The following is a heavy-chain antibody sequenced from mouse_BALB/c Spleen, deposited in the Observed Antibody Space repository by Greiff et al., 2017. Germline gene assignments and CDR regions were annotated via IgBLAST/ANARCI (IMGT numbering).Heavy chain of an antibody. CDR2: TNSNGGST. D-gene: IGHD2-4*01. V-gene: IGHV5-6-3*01. Sequence: EVKLVESGGGLVQPGGSLKLSCAASGFTFSSYGMSWVRQTPDKRLELVATTNSNGGSTYYPDSVKGRFTISRDNAKNTLYLQMSSLKSEDTAMYYCAREDYDWFAYWGQGTLVTVSA. J-gene: IGHJ3*01. CDR3: AREDYDWFAY. CDR1: GFTFSSYG.